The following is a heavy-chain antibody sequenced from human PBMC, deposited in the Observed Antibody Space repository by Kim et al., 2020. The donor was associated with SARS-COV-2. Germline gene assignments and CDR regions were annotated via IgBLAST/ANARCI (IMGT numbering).Heavy chain of an antibody. CDR3: AKDRLMVIVGATSWFDP. D-gene: IGHD1-26*01. J-gene: IGHJ5*02. V-gene: IGHV3-23*01. Sequence: SVKGRFTISRDNSKNTLYLQMNSLRAEDTAVYYCAKDRLMVIVGATSWFDPWGQGTLVTVSS.